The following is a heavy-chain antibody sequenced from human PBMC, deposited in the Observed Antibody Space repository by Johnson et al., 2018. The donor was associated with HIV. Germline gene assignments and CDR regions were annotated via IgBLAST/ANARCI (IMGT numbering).Heavy chain of an antibody. V-gene: IGHV3-15*01. D-gene: IGHD5-24*01. Sequence: VQLVESGGGVVQPGRSLRLSCAASGFTFSSYGMHWVRQAPGKGLEWVGRIKSKTDGGTTDYAAPVKGRFTIPRDDSKNTLYLQMKGLKTEDTAFYYCTPEGGRDGYKLAFDIWGQGTMVTVSS. CDR2: IKSKTDGGTT. J-gene: IGHJ3*02. CDR3: TPEGGRDGYKLAFDI. CDR1: GFTFSSYG.